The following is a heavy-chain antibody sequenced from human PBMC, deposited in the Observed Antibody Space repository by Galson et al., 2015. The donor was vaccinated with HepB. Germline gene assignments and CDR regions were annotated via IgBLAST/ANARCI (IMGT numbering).Heavy chain of an antibody. CDR2: ISVCGRSL. V-gene: IGHV3-23*01. D-gene: IGHD6-6*01. CDR3: AKGLVFSIFSDNGALGPGDALDI. CDR1: GFTFSDSR. Sequence: SLRRSCAASGFTFSDSRRSWVRQAPGNGLQWVATISVCGRSLLPRASAEVRVTISGDNSKNTLYLQMNTLTAEDTAVYYCAKGLVFSIFSDNGALGPGDALDIWGRGTMVTVST. J-gene: IGHJ3*02.